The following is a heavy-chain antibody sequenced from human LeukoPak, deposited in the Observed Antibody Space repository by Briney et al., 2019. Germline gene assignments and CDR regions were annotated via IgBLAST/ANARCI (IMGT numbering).Heavy chain of an antibody. CDR2: IYNSGST. Sequence: SETLSLTCTVSGGSISSYYWSWIRQPAGKGLEWIGHIYNSGSTNYNPSLKRRVTMSVATSKNQFSLHLSSVTAADTAVYYCARSAFLVTAPGLYYFDYWGQGTLVAVSS. CDR1: GGSISSYY. J-gene: IGHJ4*02. D-gene: IGHD6-13*01. V-gene: IGHV4-4*07. CDR3: ARSAFLVTAPGLYYFDY.